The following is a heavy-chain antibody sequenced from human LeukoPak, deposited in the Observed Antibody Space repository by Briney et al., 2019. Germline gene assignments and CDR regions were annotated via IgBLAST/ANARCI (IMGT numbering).Heavy chain of an antibody. V-gene: IGHV3-30*02. D-gene: IGHD3-22*01. CDR2: IRYDGSNK. CDR3: AKDHYYDSSGYYYYYYMDV. CDR1: GFTFSSYG. J-gene: IGHJ6*03. Sequence: PGGSLRLSCAASGFTFSSYGMHWVRQAPGKGLEWVAFIRYDGSNKYYADSVKGRFTISRDNSKNTLYLQMNSLRAEDTAVYYCAKDHYYDSSGYYYYYYMDVWGKGTTVTISS.